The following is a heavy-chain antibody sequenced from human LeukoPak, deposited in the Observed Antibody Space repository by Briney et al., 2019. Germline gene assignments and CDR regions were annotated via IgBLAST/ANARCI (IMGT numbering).Heavy chain of an antibody. CDR3: ARDLWSYGAHGNWFDP. CDR2: INPNSGGT. D-gene: IGHD1-26*01. CDR1: GYTFTGYY. J-gene: IGHJ5*02. Sequence: ASVKVPCKASGYTFTGYYMHWVRQAPGQGLEWMGWINPNSGGTNYAQKFQGRVTMTRDTSISTAYMELSRLRSDDTAVYYCARDLWSYGAHGNWFDPWGQGTLVTVSS. V-gene: IGHV1-2*02.